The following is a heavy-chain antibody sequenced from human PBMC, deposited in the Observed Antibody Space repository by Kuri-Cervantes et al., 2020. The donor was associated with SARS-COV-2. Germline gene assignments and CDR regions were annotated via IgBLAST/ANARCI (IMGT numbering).Heavy chain of an antibody. J-gene: IGHJ4*02. CDR2: ISSSGGTA. CDR1: GFNFNNYE. Sequence: GGSXRLSCAASGFNFNNYEMNWVRQAPGKGLEWISHISSSGGTAFYADSVKGRFTISRDNAKNSLSLQMNSLRAEDTAVYYCARNEDFDFWGQGTLVTVSS. V-gene: IGHV3-48*03. CDR3: ARNEDFDF.